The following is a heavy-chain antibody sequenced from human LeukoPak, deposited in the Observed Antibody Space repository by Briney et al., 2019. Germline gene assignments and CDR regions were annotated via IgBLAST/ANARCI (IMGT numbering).Heavy chain of an antibody. V-gene: IGHV1-69*06. CDR2: IIPIFGTA. CDR1: GGTFSSYA. CDR3: AANPHYDILTGYTFDY. J-gene: IGHJ4*02. D-gene: IGHD3-9*01. Sequence: VASVKVSCKASGGTFSSYAISWVRQAPGQGLEWMGGIIPIFGTANYAQKFQGRVTITADKSTSTAYMELSSLRSEDTAVYYCAANPHYDILTGYTFDYWGQGTLVTVSS.